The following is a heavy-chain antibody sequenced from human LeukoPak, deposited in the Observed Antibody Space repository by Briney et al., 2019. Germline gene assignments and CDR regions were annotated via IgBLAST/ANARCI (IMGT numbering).Heavy chain of an antibody. CDR1: GGSFSGYY. CDR3: ARGRVSSSSWNSAYYYYFYMDV. D-gene: IGHD6-13*01. J-gene: IGHJ6*03. Sequence: SETLSLTCAVYGGSFSGYYWNWIRQPPGKGLEWVGEINQSGITDYNSSLKSRVTISLDTSNNQFSLKLSSLTAADTAVYFCARGRVSSSSWNSAYYYYFYMDVWGKGTTVTVSS. CDR2: INQSGIT. V-gene: IGHV4-34*01.